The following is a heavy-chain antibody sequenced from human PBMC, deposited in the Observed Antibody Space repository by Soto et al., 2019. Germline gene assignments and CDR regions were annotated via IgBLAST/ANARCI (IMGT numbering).Heavy chain of an antibody. CDR3: ARVGDSSGYYDAFDI. CDR2: IYYSGST. D-gene: IGHD3-22*01. J-gene: IGHJ3*02. CDR1: GGSISSYY. Sequence: PSETLSLTCTVSGGSISSYYWSWIRQPPGKGLEWIGYIYYSGSTNYNPSLKSRVTISVDTSKNQFSLKLSSVTAADTAVYYCARVGDSSGYYDAFDIWGQGTMVTVS. V-gene: IGHV4-59*01.